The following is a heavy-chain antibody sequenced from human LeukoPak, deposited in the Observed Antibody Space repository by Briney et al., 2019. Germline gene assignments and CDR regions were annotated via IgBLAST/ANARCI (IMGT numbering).Heavy chain of an antibody. D-gene: IGHD3-3*01. CDR3: ATGRYYDFAPLKY. J-gene: IGHJ4*02. Sequence: ASVKVSCKASGYTFTSYAMHWVRQAPGQRLEWMGWINAGNGNTKYSQEFQGRVTITRDTSASTAYMELSSLRSEDTAVYYCATGRYYDFAPLKYWGQGTLVTVSS. CDR1: GYTFTSYA. CDR2: INAGNGNT. V-gene: IGHV1-3*03.